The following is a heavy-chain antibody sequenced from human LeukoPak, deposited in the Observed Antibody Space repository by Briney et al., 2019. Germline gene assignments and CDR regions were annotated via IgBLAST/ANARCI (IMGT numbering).Heavy chain of an antibody. CDR3: ARDLSCDSSGYYNWFDP. CDR1: GGSISSYY. J-gene: IGHJ5*02. D-gene: IGHD3-22*01. Sequence: SETLSLTCTVSGGSISSYYWSWIRQPAGKGLEWIGRIYTSGSTNYNPSLKSRVTMSVDTSKNQFSLKLSSVTAADTAVYYCARDLSCDSSGYYNWFDPWGQGTLVTVSS. V-gene: IGHV4-4*07. CDR2: IYTSGST.